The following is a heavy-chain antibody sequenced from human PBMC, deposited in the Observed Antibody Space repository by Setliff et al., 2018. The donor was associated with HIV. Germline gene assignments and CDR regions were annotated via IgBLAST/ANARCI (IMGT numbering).Heavy chain of an antibody. CDR2: IHTSGDT. CDR3: ARRVCYYDILTGPAFDAFDI. CDR1: GGSISSRSYY. Sequence: PSETLSLTCSVSGGSISSRSYYWSWIRQPAGKGLEWIGHIHTSGDTDYSPSLNSRVTISIDTSKKQFSLKLSSVTAADTAMYYCARRVCYYDILTGPAFDAFDIWGQGTMVTVSS. J-gene: IGHJ3*02. V-gene: IGHV4-61*09. D-gene: IGHD3-9*01.